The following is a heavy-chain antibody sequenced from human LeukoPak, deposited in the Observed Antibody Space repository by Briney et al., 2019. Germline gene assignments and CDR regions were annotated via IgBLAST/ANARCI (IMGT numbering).Heavy chain of an antibody. V-gene: IGHV1-8*01. CDR2: MNPNSGNT. D-gene: IGHD3-22*01. J-gene: IGHJ3*02. Sequence: GASAKVSCKASGYTFTSYDINWVRQAAGQGLEWMGWMNPNSGNTGYAQKFQGRVTMTRNTSISTAYMELSSLRSEDTAVYYCARGRSRLYYYDSSGNDAFDIWGQGTMVTVSS. CDR3: ARGRSRLYYYDSSGNDAFDI. CDR1: GYTFTSYD.